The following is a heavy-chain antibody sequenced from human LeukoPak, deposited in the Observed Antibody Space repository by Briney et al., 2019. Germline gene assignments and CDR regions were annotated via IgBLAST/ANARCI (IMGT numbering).Heavy chain of an antibody. CDR3: AGGSSTAWSPAEYLQH. D-gene: IGHD2-2*01. CDR2: INPNNGGT. J-gene: IGHJ1*01. CDR1: GYTFTGHY. Sequence: ASVKVSCKASGYTFTGHYMHWLRQAPGQGLEWMGWINPNNGGTNYAQNLKGRVTMTRDTSFSTAYMELSRLGSDDTAVYYCAGGSSTAWSPAEYLQHWGQGTLVTVSS. V-gene: IGHV1-2*02.